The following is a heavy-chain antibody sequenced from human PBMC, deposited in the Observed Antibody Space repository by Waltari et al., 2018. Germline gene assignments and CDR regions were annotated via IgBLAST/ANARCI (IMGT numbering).Heavy chain of an antibody. CDR2: ISYDGSNK. J-gene: IGHJ4*02. V-gene: IGHV3-30*18. CDR1: GFTFSSYG. Sequence: QVQLVESGGGVVQPGRSLRLSCAASGFTFSSYGMHWVRQAPGKGLEWVAVISYDGSNKYYVDSVKGRFTISRDNSKNTLYLQMNSLRAEDTAVYYCAKDAIIAATNSYFDYWGQGTLVTVSS. CDR3: AKDAIIAATNSYFDY. D-gene: IGHD6-13*01.